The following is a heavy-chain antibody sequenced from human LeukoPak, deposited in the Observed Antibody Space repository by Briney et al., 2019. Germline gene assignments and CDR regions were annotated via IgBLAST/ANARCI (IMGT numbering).Heavy chain of an antibody. CDR1: GFTFSSYA. CDR2: ISGSGGST. J-gene: IGHJ4*02. D-gene: IGHD5-12*01. Sequence: GGSLRLSCAASGFTFSSYAMSWVRQAPGKGLEWVSAISGSGGSTYYADSVKGRFTISRDNSKNTLYLQMNSLRAEDTAVYYCARGHNVDIVATMSDYWGQGTLVTVSS. CDR3: ARGHNVDIVATMSDY. V-gene: IGHV3-23*01.